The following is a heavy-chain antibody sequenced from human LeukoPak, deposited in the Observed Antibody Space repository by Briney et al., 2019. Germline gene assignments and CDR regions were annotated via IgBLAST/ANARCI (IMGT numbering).Heavy chain of an antibody. CDR1: GYTFTSYG. CDR2: ISAYNGNA. V-gene: IGHV1-18*01. J-gene: IGHJ4*02. CDR3: AREVGSGWCYFDY. D-gene: IGHD6-19*01. Sequence: GASVKVSCKASGYTFTSYGISWVRQAPGQGLEWMGWISAYNGNANYAQKFQGRVTLTTDTSTNTVYMELRSLRSDDTAIYYCAREVGSGWCYFDYWGQGTLVTVSS.